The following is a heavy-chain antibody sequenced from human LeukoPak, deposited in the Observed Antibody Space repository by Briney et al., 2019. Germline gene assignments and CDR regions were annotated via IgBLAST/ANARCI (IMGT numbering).Heavy chain of an antibody. J-gene: IGHJ4*02. CDR3: AREIPGAASAFDY. V-gene: IGHV3-7*03. D-gene: IGHD6-25*01. CDR2: MNEDGSRR. CDR1: GFTFDSYA. Sequence: GGSLRLSCAASGFTFDSYALHWVRQAPGKGLEWVANMNEDGSRRYYANTVKGRFTISRDNAKNSLYVQMHSLRVEDTAVYYCAREIPGAASAFDYWGQGALVTVSS.